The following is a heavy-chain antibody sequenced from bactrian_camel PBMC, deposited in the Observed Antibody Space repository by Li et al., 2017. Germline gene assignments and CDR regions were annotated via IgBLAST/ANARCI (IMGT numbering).Heavy chain of an antibody. CDR2: IYSDGSNT. CDR1: GFTFSNYY. Sequence: HVQLVESGGGLVQPGGSLRLACATSGFTFSNYYMSWVRQLPGGGLELVASIYSDGSNTNYADSVKGRSTISLDNANNTAYLQMNMVKSEDTALYYCATNGGKYWGQGTQVTVS. CDR3: ATNGGKY. V-gene: IGHV3-2*01. J-gene: IGHJ4*01.